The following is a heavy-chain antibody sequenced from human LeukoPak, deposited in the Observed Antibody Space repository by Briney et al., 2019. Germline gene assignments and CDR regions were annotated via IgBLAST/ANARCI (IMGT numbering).Heavy chain of an antibody. J-gene: IGHJ4*02. D-gene: IGHD3-22*01. Sequence: SETLSLTCAVYGGSFSGYYWSWICQPPGKGLEWIGEINHSGSTNYNPSLKSRVTISVDTSKNQFSLKLSSVTAADTAVYYCASQLTTMIVSSWGQGTLVTVSS. CDR3: ASQLTTMIVSS. CDR1: GGSFSGYY. V-gene: IGHV4-34*01. CDR2: INHSGST.